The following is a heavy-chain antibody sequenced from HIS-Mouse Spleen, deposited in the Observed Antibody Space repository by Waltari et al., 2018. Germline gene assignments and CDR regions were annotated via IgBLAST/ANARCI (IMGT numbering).Heavy chain of an antibody. Sequence: QLQLQESGPGLVKPSETLSLTCTVSGGSISSSSYYWGWIRQPPGKGLEWIGSIYYSGSTSYNPSLKSRVTISVDTAKNQFSLKLSSVTAAETAVYYCAREIPYSSSWYDWYFDLWGRGTLVTVSS. J-gene: IGHJ2*01. CDR1: GGSISSSSYY. V-gene: IGHV4-39*07. D-gene: IGHD6-13*01. CDR3: AREIPYSSSWYDWYFDL. CDR2: IYYSGST.